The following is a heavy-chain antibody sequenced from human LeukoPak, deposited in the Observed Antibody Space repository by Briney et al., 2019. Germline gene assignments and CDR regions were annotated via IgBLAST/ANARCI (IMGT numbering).Heavy chain of an antibody. Sequence: PGGSLRLSCAASGFTFSSYWMSWVRQAPGKGLEWVANIKQDGSEKYYVDSVKGRFTISRDNAKNSLYLQRNSLRAEDTAVYYCARGYDFWSGYPGGVDYWGQGTLVTVSS. V-gene: IGHV3-7*01. D-gene: IGHD3-3*01. CDR1: GFTFSSYW. CDR3: ARGYDFWSGYPGGVDY. J-gene: IGHJ4*02. CDR2: IKQDGSEK.